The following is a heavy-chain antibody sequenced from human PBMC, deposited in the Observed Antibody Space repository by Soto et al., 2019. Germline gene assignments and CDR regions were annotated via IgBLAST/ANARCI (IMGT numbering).Heavy chain of an antibody. Sequence: ASVKVSCKASGYTFTGYYMHWVRQAPGQGLEWMGWINPNSGGTNYAQKFQGRVTMTRDTSISTAYMELSRLRSDDTAVYYCARVSLGIAAAGMDVWGQGTTVTVS. D-gene: IGHD6-13*01. CDR1: GYTFTGYY. J-gene: IGHJ6*01. CDR2: INPNSGGT. CDR3: ARVSLGIAAAGMDV. V-gene: IGHV1-2*02.